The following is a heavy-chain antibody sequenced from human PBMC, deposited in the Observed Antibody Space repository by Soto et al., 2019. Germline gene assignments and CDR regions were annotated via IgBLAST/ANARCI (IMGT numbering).Heavy chain of an antibody. CDR3: ASSLITFGGVNGIDAFDI. J-gene: IGHJ3*02. CDR1: GFTVSSNY. Sequence: EVQLVESGGGLVQPGGSLRLSCVASGFTVSSNYMSWVRQAPGKGLEWVSVIYSGGSTYYADSVKGRFTISRDNSKNTLYLQMNSLRAEDTAVYYCASSLITFGGVNGIDAFDIWGQGTMVTVSS. CDR2: IYSGGST. D-gene: IGHD3-16*01. V-gene: IGHV3-66*01.